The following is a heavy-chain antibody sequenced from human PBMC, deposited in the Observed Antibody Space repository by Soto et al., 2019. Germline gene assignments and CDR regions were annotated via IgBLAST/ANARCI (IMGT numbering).Heavy chain of an antibody. D-gene: IGHD3-3*01. Sequence: PSETLSLTCAVYGGSFSGYYWSWIRQPPGKGLEWIGEINHSGSTNYNPSLKSRVTISVDTSKNQFSLKLSSVTAADTAVYYCARVEYYDFWSGYSPWGQGTLVTVSS. V-gene: IGHV4-34*01. J-gene: IGHJ4*02. CDR3: ARVEYYDFWSGYSP. CDR1: GGSFSGYY. CDR2: INHSGST.